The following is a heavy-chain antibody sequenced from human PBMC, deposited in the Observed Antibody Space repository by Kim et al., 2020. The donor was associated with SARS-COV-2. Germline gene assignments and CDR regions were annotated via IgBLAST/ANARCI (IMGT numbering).Heavy chain of an antibody. CDR2: TYYRSKWSN. J-gene: IGHJ3*02. CDR3: ARGQSEKRAFDI. CDR1: GDSVSSNSAA. V-gene: IGHV6-1*01. Sequence: SQTLSLTCAISGDSVSSNSAAWNWIRQSPSRGLEWLGSTYYRSKWSNDYALSVKSRIIINPDTSKNQFSLRLYSVAPEDTAVYYCARGQSEKRAFDIWGQVTMDTVSS.